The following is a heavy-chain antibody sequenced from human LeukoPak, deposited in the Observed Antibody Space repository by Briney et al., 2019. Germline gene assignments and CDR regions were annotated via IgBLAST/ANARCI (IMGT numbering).Heavy chain of an antibody. CDR3: ARLTAGAYSAGWFDP. V-gene: IGHV4-39*01. CDR2: IYYSGST. J-gene: IGHJ5*02. D-gene: IGHD2-21*01. CDR1: GGSISSSSYY. Sequence: SETLSLTCTVSGGSISSSSYYWGWIRQPPGKGLEWIGSIYYSGSTYYNPSLKSRVTISVDTSKNQFSLKLSSVTAADTAVYYCARLTAGAYSAGWFDPWGQGTLVTVSS.